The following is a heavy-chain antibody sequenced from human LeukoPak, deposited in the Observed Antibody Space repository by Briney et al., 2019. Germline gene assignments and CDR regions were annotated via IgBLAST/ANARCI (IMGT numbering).Heavy chain of an antibody. CDR2: MNPNSGNT. CDR3: ARRVKGRVFDI. J-gene: IGHJ3*02. CDR1: GYTFTSYG. Sequence: SVKLSCNASGYTFTSYGNYWVRQATGQGLEWSGWMNPNSGNTGNAQKPHSRVIMTRDTSIRTAYMELSSLRSEDTAVYYCARRVKGRVFDIWGQGTMVTVSS. V-gene: IGHV1-8*01. D-gene: IGHD4-11*01.